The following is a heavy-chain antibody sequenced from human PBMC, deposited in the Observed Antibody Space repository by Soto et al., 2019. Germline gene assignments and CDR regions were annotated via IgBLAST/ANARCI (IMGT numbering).Heavy chain of an antibody. Sequence: PGGSLRLSCAASGFTFDDYAMHWVRQAPGKGLEWVSGISGSSGSIDYADSVKGRFTISRDNSKNTLYLQMNSLRAEDTAVYYCAKRGGIAAAGPYYYMDVWGKGTTVTVSS. CDR3: AKRGGIAAAGPYYYMDV. CDR2: ISGSSGSI. J-gene: IGHJ6*03. D-gene: IGHD6-13*01. CDR1: GFTFDDYA. V-gene: IGHV3-9*01.